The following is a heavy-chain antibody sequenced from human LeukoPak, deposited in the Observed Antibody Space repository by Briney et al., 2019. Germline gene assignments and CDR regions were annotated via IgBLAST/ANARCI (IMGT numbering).Heavy chain of an antibody. Sequence: PGGSLTLSCAASGFTFSTYAMHWDRQAPGKGLEYVSAISSNGGSTYYANSVKGRFTISRDNSKNTLYLQMGSLRAEDMAVYYCVRSSGMGYSYGRFDYWGQGTLVTVSS. J-gene: IGHJ4*02. CDR3: VRSSGMGYSYGRFDY. V-gene: IGHV3-64*01. D-gene: IGHD5-18*01. CDR2: ISSNGGST. CDR1: GFTFSTYA.